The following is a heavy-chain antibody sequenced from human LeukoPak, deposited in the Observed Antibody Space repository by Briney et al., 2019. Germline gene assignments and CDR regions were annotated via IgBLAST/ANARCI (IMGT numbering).Heavy chain of an antibody. CDR3: ARHPSCDSSGYATFDY. Sequence: GESLKISCKGSGYSFTSYWIGWVRQMPGKGLEWMGIIYPGDSDTRYSPSFQGQVTISADKSISTAYLQWSSLKASDTAMYYCARHPSCDSSGYATFDYWGQGTLVTVSS. CDR1: GYSFTSYW. J-gene: IGHJ4*02. V-gene: IGHV5-51*01. CDR2: IYPGDSDT. D-gene: IGHD3-22*01.